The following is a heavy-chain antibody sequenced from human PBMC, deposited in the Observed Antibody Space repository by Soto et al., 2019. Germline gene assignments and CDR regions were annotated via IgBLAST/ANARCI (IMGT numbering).Heavy chain of an antibody. Sequence: QVQLQQWGAGLLKPSETLSLTCAVYGGSFSGYYWSWIRQPPGKGLEWIGEINHSGSTNYNPSLKRRVTISVDTSKNQFSLKLSSVTAADTAVYYCARGGDSIVVVPAAIGYYFDYWGQGTLVTVSS. CDR1: GGSFSGYY. CDR3: ARGGDSIVVVPAAIGYYFDY. V-gene: IGHV4-34*01. CDR2: INHSGST. D-gene: IGHD2-2*01. J-gene: IGHJ4*02.